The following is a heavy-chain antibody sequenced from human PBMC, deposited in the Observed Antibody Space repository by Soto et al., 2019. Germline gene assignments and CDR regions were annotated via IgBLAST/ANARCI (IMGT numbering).Heavy chain of an antibody. J-gene: IGHJ5*02. CDR2: IIPIFGTA. CDR3: ARDVVVRGIIIKPGSWFDP. CDR1: GGTFSSYA. D-gene: IGHD3-10*01. Sequence: QVQLVQSGAEVKKPGSSVKVSCKASGGTFSSYAISWVRQAPGQGLEWMGGIIPIFGTANYAQKFQGRVTTTADESTSTAYRELSSVRSEDTAVYYCARDVVVRGIIIKPGSWFDPWGQGTLVTVSS. V-gene: IGHV1-69*01.